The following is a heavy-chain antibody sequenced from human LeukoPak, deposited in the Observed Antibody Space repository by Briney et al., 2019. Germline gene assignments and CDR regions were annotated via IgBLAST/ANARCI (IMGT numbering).Heavy chain of an antibody. Sequence: GESLKISCKGSGYSFTNSWIGWVRQMPGKGLEWMGIIYPGDSDTRYSPSFQGQVTISADKSISTAYLQWSSLKASDTAMYYCASHQTNSGYDNFDYWGQGTLVTVSS. CDR2: IYPGDSDT. CDR1: GYSFTNSW. J-gene: IGHJ4*02. CDR3: ASHQTNSGYDNFDY. D-gene: IGHD5-12*01. V-gene: IGHV5-51*01.